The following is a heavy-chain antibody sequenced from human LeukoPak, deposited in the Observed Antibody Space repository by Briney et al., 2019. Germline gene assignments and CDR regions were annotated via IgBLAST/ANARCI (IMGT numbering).Heavy chain of an antibody. CDR1: GFTFSSYW. D-gene: IGHD3-16*02. V-gene: IGHV3-74*01. J-gene: IGHJ4*02. Sequence: GGSLRLSCAASGFTFSSYWMHWVRQAPGKGLVWVSRINNDGSSTNYADSVKGRFTISRDNAKNSLYLQMNSLRAEDTAVYYCARAQYRYYFDYWGQGTLVTVSS. CDR3: ARAQYRYYFDY. CDR2: INNDGSST.